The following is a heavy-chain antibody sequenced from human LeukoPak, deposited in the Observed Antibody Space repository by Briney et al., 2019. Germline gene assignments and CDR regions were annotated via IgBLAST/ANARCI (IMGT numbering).Heavy chain of an antibody. D-gene: IGHD3-10*01. CDR2: INHSGST. J-gene: IGHJ4*02. V-gene: IGHV4-34*01. Sequence: SETLSLTCAVYGGSFSGYYWSWIRQPPGKGLEWIGEINHSGSTNYNPSLKSRVTISVDTSKNQFSLKLSSVPAADTAVYYCARVSGSGSYLMDYWGQGTLVTVSS. CDR1: GGSFSGYY. CDR3: ARVSGSGSYLMDY.